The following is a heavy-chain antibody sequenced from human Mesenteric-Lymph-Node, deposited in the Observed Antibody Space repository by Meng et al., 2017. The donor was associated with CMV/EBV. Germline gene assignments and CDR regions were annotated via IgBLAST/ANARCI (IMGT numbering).Heavy chain of an antibody. CDR3: ATGTGDSDDTFNI. V-gene: IGHV1-2*02. CDR1: GYTFTGYY. Sequence: ASVKVSCKASGYTFTGYYMHWVRQAPGQGLEWMGWVNPDSGGTYYSQKFQGRVTMTRDTSIFTAYMDLSRLTSDDTAVYYCATGTGDSDDTFNIWDQGTMVTVSS. J-gene: IGHJ3*02. CDR2: VNPDSGGT. D-gene: IGHD1-1*01.